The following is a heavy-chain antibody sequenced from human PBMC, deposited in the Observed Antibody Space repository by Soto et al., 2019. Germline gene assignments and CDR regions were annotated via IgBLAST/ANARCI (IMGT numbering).Heavy chain of an antibody. CDR1: GFTFSSYA. D-gene: IGHD3-22*01. V-gene: IGHV3-30-3*01. CDR2: ISYDGSNK. Sequence: LSLSCAASGFTFSSYAMHWVRQAPGKGLEWVAVISYDGSNKYYADSVKGRFTISRDNSKNTLYLQMNSLRAEDTAVYYCARAKGYYDSSGRNAFDIWGQGTMVTVSS. CDR3: ARAKGYYDSSGRNAFDI. J-gene: IGHJ3*02.